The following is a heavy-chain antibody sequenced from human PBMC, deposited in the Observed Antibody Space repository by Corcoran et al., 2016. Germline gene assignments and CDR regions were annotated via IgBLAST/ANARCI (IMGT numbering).Heavy chain of an antibody. V-gene: IGHV5-51*01. Sequence: EVQLVQSGAEVKKPGESLKISCKGSGYSFTTYWIGWVRQMPGKGLEWMGIIYPGDSHRTYSPSFQGQVTISADKSISTAYLQWSSLKASDTAMYYCAREYSSRPGAFDYWGQGTLVTVSS. CDR2: IYPGDSHR. J-gene: IGHJ4*02. D-gene: IGHD6-13*01. CDR3: AREYSSRPGAFDY. CDR1: GYSFTTYW.